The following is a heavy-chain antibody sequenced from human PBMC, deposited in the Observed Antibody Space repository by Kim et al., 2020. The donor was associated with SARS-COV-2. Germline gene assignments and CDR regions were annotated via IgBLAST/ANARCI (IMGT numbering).Heavy chain of an antibody. CDR3: AKDRKRLGDVGPIGY. CDR2: IWYDGSNK. D-gene: IGHD3-10*01. Sequence: GGSLRLSCAASGFTFSSYGMHWVRQAPGKGLEWVAVIWYDGSNKYYADSVKGRFTISRDNSKNTLYLQMNSLRAEDTAVYYCAKDRKRLGDVGPIGYWGQGTLVTVSS. J-gene: IGHJ4*02. V-gene: IGHV3-33*06. CDR1: GFTFSSYG.